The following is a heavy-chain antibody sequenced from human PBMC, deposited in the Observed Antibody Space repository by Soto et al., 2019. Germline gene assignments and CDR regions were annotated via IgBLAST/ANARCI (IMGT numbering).Heavy chain of an antibody. CDR2: ITSSTSYI. J-gene: IGHJ3*02. Sequence: EVQLVESGGGLVKPGGSLRLSCAASGFTFSSYSMNWVRQAPGKGLEGVASITSSTSYIYYADSVKGRFTISRDNAKNSLYLQMNSLRAEDTAVYYCARGVKYAFDIWGQGTMVTVSS. CDR1: GFTFSSYS. V-gene: IGHV3-21*01. CDR3: ARGVKYAFDI.